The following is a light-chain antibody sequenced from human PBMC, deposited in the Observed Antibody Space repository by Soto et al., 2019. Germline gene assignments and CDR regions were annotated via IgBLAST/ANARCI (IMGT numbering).Light chain of an antibody. CDR1: SSDVGDHNY. CDR2: NVD. V-gene: IGLV2-14*03. Sequence: QSALTQVASVSASPGQSITISCTGTSSDVGDHNYVSWYQQHPGKAPKLMIYNVDYRPSGVSNRFSGSKSGNTASLTISGLQADDEAYYYCSSYADSSTVVFGGGTKLTVL. CDR3: SSYADSSTVV. J-gene: IGLJ2*01.